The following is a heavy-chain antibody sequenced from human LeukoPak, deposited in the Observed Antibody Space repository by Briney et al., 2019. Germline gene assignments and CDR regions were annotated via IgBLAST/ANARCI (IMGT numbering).Heavy chain of an antibody. Sequence: GGSLRLSCTASGFTFSNYALSWVRQAPGKGLEWISAITGGGDDTYHADSVKGRLTISRDNSKNTLYLQMNSLRVEDTAVYYCAKGSTSSRPYYFDYWGQGALVTVSS. D-gene: IGHD6-6*01. J-gene: IGHJ4*02. CDR1: GFTFSNYA. V-gene: IGHV3-23*01. CDR2: ITGGGDDT. CDR3: AKGSTSSRPYYFDY.